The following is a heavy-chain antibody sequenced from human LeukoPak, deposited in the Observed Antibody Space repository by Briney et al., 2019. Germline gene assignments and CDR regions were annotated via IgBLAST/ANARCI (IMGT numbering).Heavy chain of an antibody. V-gene: IGHV4-59*08. J-gene: IGHJ4*02. CDR1: GGSFSGYY. Sequence: SETLSLTCAVYGGSFSGYYWSWIRQPPGKGLEWIGYIYYSGSTNYNPSLKSRVTMSVDTSKNQFSLKLSSVTAADTAVYYCARFSSTAAAFDYWGQGTLVTVSS. CDR3: ARFSSTAAAFDY. CDR2: IYYSGST. D-gene: IGHD6-13*01.